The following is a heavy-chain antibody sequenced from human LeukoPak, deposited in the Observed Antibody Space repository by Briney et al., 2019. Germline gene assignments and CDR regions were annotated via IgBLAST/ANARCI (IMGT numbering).Heavy chain of an antibody. J-gene: IGHJ6*02. CDR3: AKDWAPAAKYYYYGMDV. D-gene: IGHD2-2*01. CDR1: GFTFSSYG. V-gene: IGHV3-30*18. Sequence: GGSLRLSCAASGFTFSSYGMHWVRQAPGKGLEWVAVISYDGSNKDYADSVKGRFTISRDNSKNTLYLQMNSRRAEDTAVYYCAKDWAPAAKYYYYGMDVWGQGTTVTVSS. CDR2: ISYDGSNK.